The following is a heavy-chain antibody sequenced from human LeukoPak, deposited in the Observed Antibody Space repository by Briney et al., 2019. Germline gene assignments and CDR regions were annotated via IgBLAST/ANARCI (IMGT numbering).Heavy chain of an antibody. D-gene: IGHD6-6*01. Sequence: PGGTLRLSCAASGFTFSSYWMSWVRQAPGKGLEWWANIKQDGSEKYYVDSLKGRFTISRDNAKNSLYLQMNSLRAEDTAVYYCARDSSTLVARPMETDYWGQGTLVTVSS. CDR3: ARDSSTLVARPMETDY. V-gene: IGHV3-7*01. J-gene: IGHJ4*02. CDR2: IKQDGSEK. CDR1: GFTFSSYW.